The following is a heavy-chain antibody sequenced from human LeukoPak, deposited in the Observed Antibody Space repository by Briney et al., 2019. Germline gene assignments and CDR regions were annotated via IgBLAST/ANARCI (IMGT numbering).Heavy chain of an antibody. V-gene: IGHV3-23*01. CDR3: AKAHCSSTSCSRADN. CDR2: IDGSGGTT. J-gene: IGHJ4*02. Sequence: GGSLRLSCAASGFTFTRNAVAWVCQAPGKGLEWVSAIDGSGGTTFYADSVKGRVTISRVQSTNTVYLQMNSLRADDTAVYYCAKAHCSSTSCSRADNWGQGTLVTVSS. CDR1: GFTFTRNA. D-gene: IGHD2-2*01.